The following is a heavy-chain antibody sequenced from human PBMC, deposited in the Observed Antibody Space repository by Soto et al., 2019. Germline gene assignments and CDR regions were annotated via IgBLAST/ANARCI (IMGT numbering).Heavy chain of an antibody. CDR1: GFTVGSYA. CDR3: AKDRQRCSDY. CDR2: ISGSGAST. J-gene: IGHJ4*02. D-gene: IGHD4-17*01. Sequence: GGSLRLSCGASGFTVGSYAMSWVRQAPGKGLEWVSGISGSGASTYYAASVKGRFTISRDNSKNTLYLQMNSPRAEDTAVYYCAKDRQRCSDYWGQGTLVTVSS. V-gene: IGHV3-23*01.